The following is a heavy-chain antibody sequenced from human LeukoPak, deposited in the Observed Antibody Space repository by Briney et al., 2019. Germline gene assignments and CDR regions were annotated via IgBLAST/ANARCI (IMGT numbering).Heavy chain of an antibody. D-gene: IGHD3-3*01. CDR3: ARCDDFWSGYFYYFDY. Sequence: GASVKVSCKASGGTFISYAISWVRQAPGQGLEWMGGIIPIFGTANYAQKFQGRVTITADESTSTAYMELSSLRSEDTAVYYCARCDDFWSGYFYYFDYWGQGTLVTVSS. CDR2: IIPIFGTA. CDR1: GGTFISYA. V-gene: IGHV1-69*13. J-gene: IGHJ4*02.